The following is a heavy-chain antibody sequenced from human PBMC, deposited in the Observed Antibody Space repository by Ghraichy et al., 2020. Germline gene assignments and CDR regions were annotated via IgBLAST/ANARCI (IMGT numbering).Heavy chain of an antibody. D-gene: IGHD2-2*01. CDR1: GGSISSGGYS. V-gene: IGHV4-30-2*01. J-gene: IGHJ3*02. Sequence: LRLSCAVSGGSISSGGYSWSWIRQPPGKGLEWIGYMYHTAKTYYSASLKSRVTISVDRSKNQFSLKLTSVTAADTAVYYCARTEYCNSTTCYDGFDIWGQGTMVTVSS. CDR2: MYHTAKT. CDR3: ARTEYCNSTTCYDGFDI.